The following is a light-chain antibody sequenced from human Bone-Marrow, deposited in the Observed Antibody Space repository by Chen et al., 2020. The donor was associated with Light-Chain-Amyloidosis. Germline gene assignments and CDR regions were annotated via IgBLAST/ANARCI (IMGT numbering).Light chain of an antibody. J-gene: IGKJ4*01. V-gene: IGKV3-20*01. CDR3: QQYGTSPLT. Sequence: EIVLTQSPGTLALSPGEGANLSCRASQTISSNFLTWYQQKFGQAPRLLIYGSSSMATGIPDRVTGSGSGTDFTLTMNRLEPEDFAMYYCQQYGTSPLTFGGVTKVEIK. CDR2: GSS. CDR1: QTISSNF.